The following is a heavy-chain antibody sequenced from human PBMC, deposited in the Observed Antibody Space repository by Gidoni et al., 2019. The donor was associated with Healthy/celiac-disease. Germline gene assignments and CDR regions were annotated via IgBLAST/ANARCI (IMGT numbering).Heavy chain of an antibody. CDR1: GGSFSGYY. V-gene: IGHV4-34*01. Sequence: QVQLQQWGAGLLKPSETLSLTCAVYGGSFSGYYWSWIRQPPGKGLEWIGEINHSGSTNYNPSLKSRVTISVDTSKNQFALKLSSVTAADTAVYYCARGNEIQPCNYWGQGTLVTVSS. CDR3: ARGNEIQPCNY. D-gene: IGHD5-18*01. J-gene: IGHJ4*02. CDR2: INHSGST.